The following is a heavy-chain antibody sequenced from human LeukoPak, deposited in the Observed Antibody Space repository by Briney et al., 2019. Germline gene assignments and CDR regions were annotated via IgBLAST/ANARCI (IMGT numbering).Heavy chain of an antibody. J-gene: IGHJ4*02. V-gene: IGHV3-7*01. CDR1: GFTFNTHW. CDR3: ATGRAAHLFDY. D-gene: IGHD6-6*01. CDR2: VKQDGSEK. Sequence: GGSLRLSCAAFGFTFNTHWMIWVRQAPGKGLEWVANVKQDGSEKYYVPAVRGRFTISRDNADNSMYLHMHSLSTDDTAVYCCATGRAAHLFDYWGQGTLVTVSS.